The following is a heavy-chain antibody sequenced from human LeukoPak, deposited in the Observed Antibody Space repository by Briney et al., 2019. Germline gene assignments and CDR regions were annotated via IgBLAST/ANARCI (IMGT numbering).Heavy chain of an antibody. CDR3: ARSYDSSGYCFDY. D-gene: IGHD3-22*01. CDR2: IYYSGST. Sequence: PSESLSLTCTVSSGFFSRNGYYWGWIRLPPGKGLEWIGYIYYSGSTYYNPSLKSRVTISIDTSKNQFSLKLNSVTAADTAVYYCARSYDSSGYCFDYWGQGTPVTVSS. V-gene: IGHV4-31*03. CDR1: SGFFSRNGYY. J-gene: IGHJ4*02.